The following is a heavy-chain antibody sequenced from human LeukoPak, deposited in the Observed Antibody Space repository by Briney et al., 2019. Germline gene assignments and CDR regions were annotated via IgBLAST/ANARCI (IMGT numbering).Heavy chain of an antibody. CDR1: GFTFSGSA. CDR2: IRSKANSYAT. V-gene: IGHV3-73*01. J-gene: IGHJ5*02. CDR3: TSRFDP. Sequence: GGSPRLSCAASGFTFSGSAMHWVRQASGKGLEWVGRIRSKANSYATEYAASVKGRFNISRDDSKNTAYLQMNSLKTEDTAVYYCTSRFDPWGQGTLVTVSS.